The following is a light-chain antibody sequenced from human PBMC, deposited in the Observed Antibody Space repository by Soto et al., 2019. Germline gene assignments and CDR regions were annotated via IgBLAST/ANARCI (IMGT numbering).Light chain of an antibody. CDR1: SSNIGSNY. J-gene: IGLJ1*01. CDR3: ATWDDSLSNYV. CDR2: RNN. V-gene: IGLV1-47*01. Sequence: QPVLTQPPSASGTPGQRVTISCSGSSSNIGSNYVYWYQHLTGTAPKLLIYRNNQRPSGVPDRFSGSKSGTSASLAISGLRSEDEDDYYCATWDDSLSNYVFGTGTKLTVL.